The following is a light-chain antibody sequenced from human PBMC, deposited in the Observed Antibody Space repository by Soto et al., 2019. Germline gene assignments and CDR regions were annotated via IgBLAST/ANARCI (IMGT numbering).Light chain of an antibody. Sequence: QSVLTQPPSVSGAPGQRVTISCTGSSSNIGAGYDVHWYQQLPGTAPKLLIYGNSNRPSGVPDRFSGSKSGTSASLAITGLQAEDEADYYCQSYDGSLSGVVFGGGPKLTVL. V-gene: IGLV1-40*01. CDR1: SSNIGAGYD. CDR2: GNS. J-gene: IGLJ2*01. CDR3: QSYDGSLSGVV.